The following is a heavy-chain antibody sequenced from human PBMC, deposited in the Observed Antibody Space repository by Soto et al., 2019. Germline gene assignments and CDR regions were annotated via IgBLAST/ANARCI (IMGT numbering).Heavy chain of an antibody. CDR2: IRPDNGNR. CDR1: GYTFSTSG. CDR3: ARDTESNRYNG. D-gene: IGHD1-20*01. V-gene: IGHV1-18*01. Sequence: QVPVLQSRPEVKRPGASVTVSCKTSGYTFSTSGISWVRQAPGQGLEWVGWIRPDNGNRKSAQRPQGRVTLTTDTSASTAYMELRSLTSDDTAMYYCARDTESNRYNGCGQGTRVTVST. J-gene: IGHJ1*01.